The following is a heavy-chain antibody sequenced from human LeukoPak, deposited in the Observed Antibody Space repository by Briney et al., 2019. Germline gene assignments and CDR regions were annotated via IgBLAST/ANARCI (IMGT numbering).Heavy chain of an antibody. V-gene: IGHV3-23*01. CDR3: ANLAVAGKGY. J-gene: IGHJ4*02. Sequence: GGSLRLSCAASGFTFSSYAMSWVRQAPGKGLEWVSAISGSGGSTYYADSVKGRFTISRDNSKNTLHLQMYSLRAEDTAVYYCANLAVAGKGYWGQGTLVTVSS. CDR1: GFTFSSYA. D-gene: IGHD6-19*01. CDR2: ISGSGGST.